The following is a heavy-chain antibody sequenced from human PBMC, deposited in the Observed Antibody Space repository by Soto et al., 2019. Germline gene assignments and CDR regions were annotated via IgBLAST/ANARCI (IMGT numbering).Heavy chain of an antibody. CDR3: ARDGYYYDSSGYYPS. J-gene: IGHJ4*02. CDR1: GYTCTGYY. CDR2: INPNSGGT. Sequence: QVQLVQSGAEVKKPGASVKVSCKASGYTCTGYYMHWVRQAPGQGLEWMGWINPNSGGTNYAQKFQGRVTMTRDTSISTAYMELSRLRSDDTAVYYCARDGYYYDSSGYYPSWGQGTLVTVSS. V-gene: IGHV1-2*02. D-gene: IGHD3-22*01.